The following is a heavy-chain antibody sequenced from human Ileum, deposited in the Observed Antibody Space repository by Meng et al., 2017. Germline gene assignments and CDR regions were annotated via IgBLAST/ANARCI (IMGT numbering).Heavy chain of an antibody. J-gene: IGHJ4*02. Sequence: QMQAGEGGGGVVQPGRSLRPSCAAFGFTFRSHAMHWVRQAPGKGLEWVAVISYAGTTKYYADSVKGRFTVSRDNSKNTLYLQMSSLRAEDTAVYYCAKQVGDQSVFDYWGQGTLVTVSS. CDR3: AKQVGDQSVFDY. V-gene: IGHV3-30*04. CDR2: ISYAGTTK. CDR1: GFTFRSHA. D-gene: IGHD3-16*01.